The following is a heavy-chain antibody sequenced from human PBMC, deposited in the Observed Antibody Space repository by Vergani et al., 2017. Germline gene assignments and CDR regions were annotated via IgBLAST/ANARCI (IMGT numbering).Heavy chain of an antibody. D-gene: IGHD3-10*01. V-gene: IGHV3-48*01. Sequence: EVQLVESGGGLVQPGRSLRLSCAASGFTFSSYSMNWVRQAPGKGLEWVSYISSSSSTIYYADSVKGRFTISRDNAKNSLYLQMNSLRAEDTAVYYCAREDVVRGPQEYYYYYGMDVWGQGTTVTVSS. CDR1: GFTFSSYS. CDR3: AREDVVRGPQEYYYYYGMDV. J-gene: IGHJ6*02. CDR2: ISSSSSTI.